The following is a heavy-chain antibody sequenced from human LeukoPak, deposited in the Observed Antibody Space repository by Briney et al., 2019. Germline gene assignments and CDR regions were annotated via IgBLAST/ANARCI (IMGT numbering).Heavy chain of an antibody. J-gene: IGHJ4*02. CDR1: GGSISSYY. D-gene: IGHD5-24*01. CDR2: IHTSGST. Sequence: SETLSLTCTVSGGSISSYYWSWIRQPAGKGLEWIGRIHTSGSTNYNPSLKGRVTMSIDTSKNQFSLKLSSVTAADTAVYYCARAPTILPFDYWGQGILVTVSS. CDR3: ARAPTILPFDY. V-gene: IGHV4-4*07.